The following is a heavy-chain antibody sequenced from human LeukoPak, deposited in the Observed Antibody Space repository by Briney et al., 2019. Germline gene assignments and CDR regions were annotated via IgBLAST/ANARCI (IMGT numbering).Heavy chain of an antibody. V-gene: IGHV4-39*01. CDR2: MSYIGIT. CDR3: ARHGALAAAGTTPDY. Sequence: PSETLSLTCTVSGGSISSSSYYWGWIRQPPGKGLEWIGSMSYIGITFYNLSLKSRAIISEDTSKNQFSLKLSSVTAADSAVYYCARHGALAAAGTTPDYWGQGTLVTVSS. D-gene: IGHD6-13*01. CDR1: GGSISSSSYY. J-gene: IGHJ4*02.